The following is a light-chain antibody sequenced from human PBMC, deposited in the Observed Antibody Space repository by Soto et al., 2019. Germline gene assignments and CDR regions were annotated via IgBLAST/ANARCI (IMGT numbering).Light chain of an antibody. V-gene: IGKV3D-15*01. J-gene: IGKJ2*01. CDR1: QRITDT. CDR2: AAS. CDR3: QQYNNWPPYT. Sequence: EIEVTQSPATLSVTPGESVTLSCRASQRITDTLAWYQQRPGQAPRLLIFAASTRATGIPARFSGSVSGTEFTLTISSLQSEDFAIYYCQQYNNWPPYTFGQGTKLEIK.